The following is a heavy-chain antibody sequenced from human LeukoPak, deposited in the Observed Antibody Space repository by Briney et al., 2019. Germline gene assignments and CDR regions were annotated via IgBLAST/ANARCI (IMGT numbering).Heavy chain of an antibody. CDR2: IYPGDSDT. V-gene: IGHV5-51*01. CDR1: GFSFTSYW. D-gene: IGHD4-23*01. CDR3: ARRLDYGGNIIDY. Sequence: PGESLQISCKGSGFSFTSYWIGWVRQLPGKGLEWMGIIYPGDSDTRYSPSFQGQVTVSADKSISPAYLQWSSLTASGTAIYYCARRLDYGGNIIDYWGQGTLVTVSS. J-gene: IGHJ4*02.